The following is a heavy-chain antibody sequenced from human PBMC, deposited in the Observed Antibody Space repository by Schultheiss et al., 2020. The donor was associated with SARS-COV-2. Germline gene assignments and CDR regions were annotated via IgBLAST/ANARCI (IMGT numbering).Heavy chain of an antibody. J-gene: IGHJ6*02. D-gene: IGHD3-10*01. V-gene: IGHV1-46*01. Sequence: ASVKVSCKASGYTFTSYYMHWVRQAPGQGLEWMGIINPSGGSTSYAQKFQGRVTMTRDTSTSTVYMELSSLRSEDTAVYYCARDSWGSGSYYNDYYYYYYGMDVWGQGTTVTVSS. CDR3: ARDSWGSGSYYNDYYYYYYGMDV. CDR1: GYTFTSYY. CDR2: INPSGGST.